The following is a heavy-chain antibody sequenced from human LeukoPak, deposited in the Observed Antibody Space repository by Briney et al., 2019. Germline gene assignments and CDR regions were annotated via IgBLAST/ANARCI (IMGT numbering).Heavy chain of an antibody. Sequence: GRSLRLSCAASGFTFSSYTIHWVRQALDKGLKLVALISYDESNKYYGDSVKGRFTISRDNSKNTLYLQMNTLRAEDTAVYYCARVRYSGSYPGVFEYWGQGTLVTVSP. CDR1: GFTFSSYT. CDR3: ARVRYSGSYPGVFEY. CDR2: ISYDESNK. D-gene: IGHD1-26*01. J-gene: IGHJ4*02. V-gene: IGHV3-30-3*01.